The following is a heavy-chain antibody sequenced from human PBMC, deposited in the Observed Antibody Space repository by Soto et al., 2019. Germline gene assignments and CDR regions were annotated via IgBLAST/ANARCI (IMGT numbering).Heavy chain of an antibody. D-gene: IGHD4-17*01. CDR2: IYYRGST. V-gene: IGHV4-59*08. Sequence: QVQLQESGPGLVKPSETLSLTCTVSGGSISSYYWSWIRQPPGKGLEWIGYIYYRGSTNYNPSLKSRVTIPVDSSKDQFALRLSSVTAADTLVYYWARHYLGTVTRTVFSAFDIWGQGTMVTVSS. CDR3: ARHYLGTVTRTVFSAFDI. CDR1: GGSISSYY. J-gene: IGHJ3*02.